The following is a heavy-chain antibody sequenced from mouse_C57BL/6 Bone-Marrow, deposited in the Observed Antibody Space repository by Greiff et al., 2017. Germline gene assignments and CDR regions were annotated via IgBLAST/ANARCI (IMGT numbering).Heavy chain of an antibody. CDR1: GYAFSSYW. CDR3: ARAYGSNYGCGY. D-gene: IGHD1-1*01. CDR2: IYPGDGDT. V-gene: IGHV1-80*01. Sequence: QVQLQQSGAELVKPGASVKISCKASGYAFSSYWMNWVKQRPGKGLEWIGQIYPGDGDTNYNGKFKGKATLTADTSSSTAFMQLSSLTSEDAAVYVCARAYGSNYGCGYWRQGTLVTVSA. J-gene: IGHJ3*02.